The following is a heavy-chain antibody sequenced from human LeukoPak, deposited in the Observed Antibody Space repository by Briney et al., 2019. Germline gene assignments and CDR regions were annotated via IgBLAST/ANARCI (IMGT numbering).Heavy chain of an antibody. CDR1: GYTFTSYG. D-gene: IGHD6-13*01. CDR2: ISAYNGNT. J-gene: IGHJ1*01. V-gene: IGHV1-18*01. CDR3: ARDLANVAGPEYFQH. Sequence: ASVKVAWKASGYTFTSYGISWVRQAAGHGLEWMGWISAYNGNTNYARKLQGRVIMTTDTSTSTTYMELRSLRSDDTAVYYCARDLANVAGPEYFQHWGQGTLVTVSS.